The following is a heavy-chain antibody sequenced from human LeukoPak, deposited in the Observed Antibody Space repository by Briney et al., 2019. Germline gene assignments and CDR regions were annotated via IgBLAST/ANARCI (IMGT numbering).Heavy chain of an antibody. CDR2: IYYSGST. Sequence: SETLSLTCTVSGGSISSGSYYWSWIRQPPGKGLEWIGYIYYSGSTYYNPSLKSRVTISVDTSKNQFSLRLSSVTAADTAVYYCARDRRYSSSLFDYWGQGTLVTVSS. CDR3: ARDRRYSSSLFDY. CDR1: GGSISSGSYY. V-gene: IGHV4-30-4*08. D-gene: IGHD6-6*01. J-gene: IGHJ4*02.